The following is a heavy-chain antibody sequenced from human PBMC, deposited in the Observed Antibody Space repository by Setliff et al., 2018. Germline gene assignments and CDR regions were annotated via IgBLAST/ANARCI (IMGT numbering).Heavy chain of an antibody. D-gene: IGHD6-19*01. J-gene: IGHJ4*02. CDR3: ARGSVEYSRGWYYFDY. CDR2: IIPIFGSA. Sequence: SVKVSCKASGFTFNSYAISWVRQAPGQGLEWMGGIIPIFGSANYARKFQGRVTVTADESTSTAYMELSSLRSEDTAVYYCARGSVEYSRGWYYFDYWAQGTLVTVSS. CDR1: GFTFNSYA. V-gene: IGHV1-69*13.